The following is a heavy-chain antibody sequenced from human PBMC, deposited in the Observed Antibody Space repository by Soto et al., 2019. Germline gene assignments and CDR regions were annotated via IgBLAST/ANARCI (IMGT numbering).Heavy chain of an antibody. J-gene: IGHJ4*02. D-gene: IGHD4-17*01. CDR3: ARVDFGDRGDF. Sequence: SXGSLRLSCAASGFTFSSYAMNWVRQTPGKGLDWVSVITGSGGKTYYADSVKGRFTISRDNSKNTLYLQMSRLRAEDTAVYYCARVDFGDRGDFWGQGTLVTVSS. CDR2: ITGSGGKT. V-gene: IGHV3-23*01. CDR1: GFTFSSYA.